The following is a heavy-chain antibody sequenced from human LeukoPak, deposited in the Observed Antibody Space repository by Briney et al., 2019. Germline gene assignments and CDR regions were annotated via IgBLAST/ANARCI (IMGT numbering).Heavy chain of an antibody. J-gene: IGHJ4*02. CDR1: GFIFSNYS. Sequence: PGGSLRLSCAASGFIFSNYSMNWVRQAPGKGLEWVSYISSSGSTIYYADSVKGRFTISRDNAKNSLYLQMNSLRAEDTAVYYCARIIAVADYWGQGTLVTVSS. CDR2: ISSSGSTI. D-gene: IGHD6-19*01. V-gene: IGHV3-48*04. CDR3: ARIIAVADY.